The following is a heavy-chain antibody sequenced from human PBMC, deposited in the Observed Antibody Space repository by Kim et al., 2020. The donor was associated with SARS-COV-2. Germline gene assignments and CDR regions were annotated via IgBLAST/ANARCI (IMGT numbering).Heavy chain of an antibody. D-gene: IGHD2-15*01. J-gene: IGHJ4*02. CDR1: GFTFSSYG. Sequence: GGSLRLSCAASGFTFSSYGMHWVRQAPGKGLEWVAVISYDGSNKYYADSVKGRFTISRDNSKNTLYLQMNSLRAEDTAVYYCARESPGGNFDYWGQGTLV. CDR2: ISYDGSNK. V-gene: IGHV3-33*05. CDR3: ARESPGGNFDY.